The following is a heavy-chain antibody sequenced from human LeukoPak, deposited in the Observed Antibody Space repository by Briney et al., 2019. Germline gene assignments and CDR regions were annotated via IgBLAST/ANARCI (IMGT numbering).Heavy chain of an antibody. J-gene: IGHJ4*02. V-gene: IGHV3-30*03. CDR2: ISFDGSTK. Sequence: PGGSLRLSCAVSGFTFRSYGMYWVRQAPGKGLEWVGTISFDGSTKYYGDSVKGRFAISRDNSKNTLSLQMNSLRAEDTAVYYCARDSDYWGQGTLVTVSS. CDR1: GFTFRSYG. CDR3: ARDSDY.